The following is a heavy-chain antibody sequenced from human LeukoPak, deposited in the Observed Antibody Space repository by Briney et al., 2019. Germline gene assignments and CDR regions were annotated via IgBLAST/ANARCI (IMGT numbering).Heavy chain of an antibody. CDR2: INPNSGGT. V-gene: IGHV1-2*02. CDR1: GYSFTGYY. J-gene: IGHJ3*02. D-gene: IGHD2-2*02. CDR3: ARERGYCSSSTCSTSDAFDI. Sequence: ASVKVSCKTSGYSFTGYYMHWVRQAPGHGLEWMGWINPNSGGTKYAQRFQGRVTMTRDTSISTAYMELSRLRSDDTAVYYCARERGYCSSSTCSTSDAFDIWGQGTMVTVSS.